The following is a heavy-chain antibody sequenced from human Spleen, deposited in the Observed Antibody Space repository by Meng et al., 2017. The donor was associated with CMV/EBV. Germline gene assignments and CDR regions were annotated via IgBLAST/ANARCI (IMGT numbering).Heavy chain of an antibody. D-gene: IGHD1-26*01. J-gene: IGHJ6*02. Sequence: VKVSCKASVGTFSSNAISWVRQAPGQGLEWMGGILPILNRANYAPEFLGRVTITAAKSLNTVYMEISSLTSEDTAVYYCARDGVSTGSDYGTYRYSGMDVWGQGTTVTVSS. CDR1: VGTFSSNA. CDR2: ILPILNRA. CDR3: ARDGVSTGSDYGTYRYSGMDV. V-gene: IGHV1-69*10.